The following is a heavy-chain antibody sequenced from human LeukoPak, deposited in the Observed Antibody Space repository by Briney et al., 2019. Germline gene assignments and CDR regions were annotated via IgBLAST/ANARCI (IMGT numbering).Heavy chain of an antibody. CDR3: ARVQFRQWLVLNY. CDR1: GYTFTGYY. J-gene: IGHJ4*02. D-gene: IGHD6-19*01. V-gene: IGHV1-2*02. Sequence: ASVKVSCKASGYTFTGYYMHWVRQAPGQGLEWMGWINPNSGGTNYAQKFLGRVTMTRDTSISTAYMELSRLRSDDTAVYYCARVQFRQWLVLNYWGQGTLVTVSS. CDR2: INPNSGGT.